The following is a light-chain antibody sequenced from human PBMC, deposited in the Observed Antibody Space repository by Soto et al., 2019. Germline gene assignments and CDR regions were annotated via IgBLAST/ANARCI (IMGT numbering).Light chain of an antibody. CDR3: VSSTSSTTYV. CDR2: DVA. CDR1: SSDVGGSNF. J-gene: IGLJ1*01. V-gene: IGLV2-14*03. Sequence: QSVLAQPASVSDSPGQSITISCTGTSSDVGGSNFVSWYQQHPGKPPKLIIYDVANRPSGVSNRFSGSKSGSTASLIISRLQTEDEADYYCVSSTSSTTYVFGTGTKVTV.